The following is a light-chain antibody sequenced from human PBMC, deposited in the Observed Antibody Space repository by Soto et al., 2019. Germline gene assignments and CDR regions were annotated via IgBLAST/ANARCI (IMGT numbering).Light chain of an antibody. CDR3: QQRSNWPLT. V-gene: IGKV3-11*01. J-gene: IGKJ4*01. Sequence: EIVLTQSPGTLSLSPGERATLSCRASQSVRSYLAWYQQKPGQAPRLLIYNASNRSTAIQARFSGSGSGTDFTLTISSLEPEDFAVYYCQQRSNWPLTFGGGTKVEI. CDR2: NAS. CDR1: QSVRSY.